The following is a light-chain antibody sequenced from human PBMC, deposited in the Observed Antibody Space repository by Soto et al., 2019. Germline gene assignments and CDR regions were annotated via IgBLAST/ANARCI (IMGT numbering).Light chain of an antibody. Sequence: AIQLTQSPSSLSASVGDRVTITCRASHDIASALAWYQQKPGKPPKLMIYDASTLEGGVPSRFGGSGSGTEFTLTISGLQPEDFATYYCQQFNYFRVTFGQGTRLEI. V-gene: IGKV1D-13*01. CDR1: HDIASA. CDR2: DAS. CDR3: QQFNYFRVT. J-gene: IGKJ5*01.